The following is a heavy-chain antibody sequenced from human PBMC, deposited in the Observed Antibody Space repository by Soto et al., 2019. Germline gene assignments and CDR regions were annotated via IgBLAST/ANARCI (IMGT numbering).Heavy chain of an antibody. Sequence: GGSLRLSCVASEFTFSGHAMSWVRQAPGKGLEWVSSISTSGGSTYYANSVKGRFTISRDNSKNTLYLQMNSLRAEDTAVYYCAREDLYSGTHAFDIWGQGTMVTVSS. CDR2: ISTSGGST. D-gene: IGHD3-10*01. CDR3: AREDLYSGTHAFDI. CDR1: EFTFSGHA. V-gene: IGHV3-23*01. J-gene: IGHJ3*02.